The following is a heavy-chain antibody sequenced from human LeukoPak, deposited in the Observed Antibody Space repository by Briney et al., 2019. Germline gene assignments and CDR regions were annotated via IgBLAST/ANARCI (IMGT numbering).Heavy chain of an antibody. V-gene: IGHV4-39*07. CDR2: IYYSGST. CDR1: GGSISSSSYY. CDR3: ARNSGSFYFYY. Sequence: PSETLSLTCTVSGGSISSSSYYWGWIRQPPGKGLEWIGSIYYSGSTYYNPSLKSRVTISVDTSKNQFSLKLSSVTAADTAVYYCARNSGSFYFYYWGQGTLVTVSS. D-gene: IGHD1-26*01. J-gene: IGHJ4*02.